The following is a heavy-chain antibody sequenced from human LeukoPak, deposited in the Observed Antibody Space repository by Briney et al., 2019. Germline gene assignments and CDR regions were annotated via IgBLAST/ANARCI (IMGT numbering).Heavy chain of an antibody. Sequence: SETLSLTCTVSGGSISSGSYYWSWIRQPGGKGLEWIGRIYTSGSTNYTPSLKSRVTISVDTSKNQFSLKLSSVTAADTAVYYCARRPFDFWSGYYAFDIWGQGTMVTVSS. CDR1: GGSISSGSYY. D-gene: IGHD3-3*01. J-gene: IGHJ3*02. V-gene: IGHV4-61*02. CDR2: IYTSGST. CDR3: ARRPFDFWSGYYAFDI.